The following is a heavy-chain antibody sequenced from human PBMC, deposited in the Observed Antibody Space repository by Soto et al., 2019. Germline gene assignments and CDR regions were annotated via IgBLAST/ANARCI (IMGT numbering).Heavy chain of an antibody. Sequence: QIPLQESGPTLVKPTQTLTLTCTFSGFSLSTTGVGVGWIRQPPGKALEWLALIYWDNDKRYNPSLNSRLTITKDTSKNQVVLAMTNMDPVDTATYYCVQSRCGGDCLQSYSSHSYYGLDVWGQGTTVTVSS. J-gene: IGHJ6*02. CDR2: IYWDNDK. CDR3: VQSRCGGDCLQSYSSHSYYGLDV. D-gene: IGHD2-21*02. CDR1: GFSLSTTGVG. V-gene: IGHV2-5*02.